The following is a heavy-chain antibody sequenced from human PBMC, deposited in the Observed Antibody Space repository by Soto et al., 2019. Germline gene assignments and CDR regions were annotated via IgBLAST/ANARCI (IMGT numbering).Heavy chain of an antibody. CDR3: GRDETWNGVISGFWFDP. V-gene: IGHV3-48*02. J-gene: IGHJ5*02. CDR1: GFTFSDFA. Sequence: EEQLVDSGGGLVQRGGSLRLSCSASGFTFSDFAMNWIRQAPGRGQEWISYISTTGTTTYYANSVRGRFTISRDNAKNSLYLQMNSLRDEDTAVYYCGRDETWNGVISGFWFDPWGQGTMVTVSS. CDR2: ISTTGTTT. D-gene: IGHD2-8*01.